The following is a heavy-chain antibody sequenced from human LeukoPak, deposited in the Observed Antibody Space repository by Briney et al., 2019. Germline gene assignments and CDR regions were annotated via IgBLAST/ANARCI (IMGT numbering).Heavy chain of an antibody. CDR2: IVVGSGNT. CDR1: GFTFTSSA. CDR3: AATSGSLVVYDYYMDV. Sequence: TSVRVSCKASGFTFTSSAMQWVRRARGRRLEWIGWIVVGSGNTNYAQKFQERVTITRDMSTSTAYMELSSLRSEDTAVYYCAATSGSLVVYDYYMDVWGKGTTVTVSS. V-gene: IGHV1-58*02. D-gene: IGHD1-26*01. J-gene: IGHJ6*03.